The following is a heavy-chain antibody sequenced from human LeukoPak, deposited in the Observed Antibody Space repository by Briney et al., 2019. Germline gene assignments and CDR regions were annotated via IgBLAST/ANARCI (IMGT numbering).Heavy chain of an antibody. J-gene: IGHJ6*03. Sequence: GGSLRLSCAASGFTFSSYAMSWVRQAPGKGLEWVSAISGSGGSTYYADSVKGWFTISRDNSKNTLYLQMNSLRAEDTAVYYCAKDSASITIFGVVIGGYYYYYYMDVWGKGTTVTVSS. V-gene: IGHV3-23*01. CDR3: AKDSASITIFGVVIGGYYYYYYMDV. D-gene: IGHD3-3*01. CDR2: ISGSGGST. CDR1: GFTFSSYA.